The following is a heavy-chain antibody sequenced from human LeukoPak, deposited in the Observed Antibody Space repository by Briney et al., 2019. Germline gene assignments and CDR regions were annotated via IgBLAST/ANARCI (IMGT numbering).Heavy chain of an antibody. CDR2: IYSGGNT. J-gene: IGHJ4*02. D-gene: IGHD6-19*01. V-gene: IGHV3-66*01. Sequence: PVGSLRLSCAPSGFAVTSNYMSWVRQAPGKGLGWVSVIYSGGNTYYADSVKGRFTISRDNSKNPLYLQMSSVRAEDTAVYYCARDGDSSGLPSLIGYWGQGTLVTVSS. CDR3: ARDGDSSGLPSLIGY. CDR1: GFAVTSNY.